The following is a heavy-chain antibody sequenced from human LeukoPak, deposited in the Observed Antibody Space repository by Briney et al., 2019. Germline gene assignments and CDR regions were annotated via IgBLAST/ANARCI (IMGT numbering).Heavy chain of an antibody. D-gene: IGHD6-19*01. CDR2: ISYDGTNE. CDR3: ARDIKWLGRYYYYGLDV. CDR1: GFSFSSYT. V-gene: IGHV3-30*04. J-gene: IGHJ6*02. Sequence: PGRSLRLSCAGSGFSFSSYTMHWVRQAPGKGLEWVAIISYDGTNEYYADSVKGRLTISRDNSKNTLYLQVNSLRAEDTAVYYCARDIKWLGRYYYYGLDVWGQGTTVTVSS.